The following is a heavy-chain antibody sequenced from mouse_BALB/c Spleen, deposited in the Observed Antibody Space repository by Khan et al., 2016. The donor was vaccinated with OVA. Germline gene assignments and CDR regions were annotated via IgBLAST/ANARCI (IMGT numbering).Heavy chain of an antibody. CDR2: INTYTGEP. CDR1: GYIFTNYG. CDR3: ARTLYGRGYDYAKDY. D-gene: IGHD1-1*01. J-gene: IGHJ4*01. Sequence: QIQLVQSGPELKKPGETVKISCKASGYIFTNYGMTWVKQAPGKGLKWMGWINTYTGEPTYADDFKGRFAFSLETSANTAYLPINNLKNGDTATYCCARTLYGRGYDYAKDYWGQGTSVTVSS. V-gene: IGHV9-3-1*01.